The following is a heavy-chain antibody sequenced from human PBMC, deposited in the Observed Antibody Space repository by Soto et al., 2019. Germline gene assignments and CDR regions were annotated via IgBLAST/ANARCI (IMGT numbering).Heavy chain of an antibody. D-gene: IGHD3-22*01. Sequence: EASVKVSCKASGGTFSSYAISWVRQAPGQGLEWMGGIIPIFGTANYAQKFQGRVTITADESTSTAYMELSSLRSEDTAVYYCARGQYYYDSSGRRGFDYWGQGTLVTVSS. V-gene: IGHV1-69*13. J-gene: IGHJ4*02. CDR3: ARGQYYYDSSGRRGFDY. CDR2: IIPIFGTA. CDR1: GGTFSSYA.